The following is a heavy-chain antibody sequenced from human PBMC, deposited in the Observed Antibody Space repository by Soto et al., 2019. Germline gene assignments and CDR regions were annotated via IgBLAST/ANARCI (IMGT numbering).Heavy chain of an antibody. J-gene: IGHJ3*02. V-gene: IGHV3-30*18. CDR1: SRYG. Sequence: SRYGIHWVRQARRKGLEWGASIASGRSSKYYADSVKRRFTISSGNSKHTLYLQRNSLNAEDSGAYYCAKERGRIFDAFDIWGQGSMETVSS. CDR2: IASGRSSK. CDR3: AKERGRIFDAFDI.